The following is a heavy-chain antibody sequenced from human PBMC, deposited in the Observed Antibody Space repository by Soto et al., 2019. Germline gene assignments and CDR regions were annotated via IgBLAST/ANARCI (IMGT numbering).Heavy chain of an antibody. D-gene: IGHD3-22*01. CDR2: LSGSGGTT. J-gene: IGHJ4*02. CDR3: AKIESRFFYDSTGYYPFDY. Sequence: GGSLRLSCAPSGFTFGKYHMNWVRQAPEKGLEWVSALSGSGGTTYYADSVMGRFTISRDNSKNTVYLQMNSLRAEDTAVYYCAKIESRFFYDSTGYYPFDYWGQGTLVTVSS. CDR1: GFTFGKYH. V-gene: IGHV3-23*01.